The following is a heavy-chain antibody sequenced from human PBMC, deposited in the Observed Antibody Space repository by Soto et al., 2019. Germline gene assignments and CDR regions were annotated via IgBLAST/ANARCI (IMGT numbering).Heavy chain of an antibody. J-gene: IGHJ4*02. V-gene: IGHV4-39*01. CDR1: GGSIRTTSSY. Sequence: LSLTCNVWGGSIRTTSSYWGWIRQPPGKGLEWIGNIYYTGSSYSNPSLMSRVTMSVDTSKNEFYLRLSSVTAADTAIYYCARWSRWQTIKYYFDQWGQGTLVTVSS. CDR3: ARWSRWQTIKYYFDQ. CDR2: IYYTGSS. D-gene: IGHD2-15*01.